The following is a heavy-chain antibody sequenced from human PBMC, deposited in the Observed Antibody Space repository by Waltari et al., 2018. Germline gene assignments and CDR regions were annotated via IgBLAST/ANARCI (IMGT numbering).Heavy chain of an antibody. CDR2: ISGSGGST. V-gene: IGHV3-23*01. J-gene: IGHJ3*02. Sequence: EVQLLESGGGLVQPGGSLRLSCAASGFTSSSYALSCVRQAPGKGPEWVSAISGSGGSTYYADSVKGRFTISRDNSKNTLYLQMNSLRAEDTAVYYCAKDSHQGYCSSTSCKEDAFDIWGQGTMVTVSS. D-gene: IGHD2-2*01. CDR1: GFTSSSYA. CDR3: AKDSHQGYCSSTSCKEDAFDI.